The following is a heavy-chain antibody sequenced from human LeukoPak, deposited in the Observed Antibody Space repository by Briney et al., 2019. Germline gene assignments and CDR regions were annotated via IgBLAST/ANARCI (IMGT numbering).Heavy chain of an antibody. D-gene: IGHD2-2*01. V-gene: IGHV4-34*01. CDR1: GGSFSGYY. J-gene: IGHJ2*01. Sequence: SETLSLTCAVYGGSFSGYYWSWIRQPPGNGLEWIGEINHSGSTNYNPSLKSRVTISVDTSKNQFSLKLSSVTAADTAVYYCARGRVVVVPAAHYWYFDLWGRGTLVTVSS. CDR3: ARGRVVVVPAAHYWYFDL. CDR2: INHSGST.